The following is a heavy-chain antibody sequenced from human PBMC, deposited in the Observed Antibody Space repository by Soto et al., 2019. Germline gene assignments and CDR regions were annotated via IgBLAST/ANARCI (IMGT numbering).Heavy chain of an antibody. CDR2: INPNSGGT. CDR1: RYTFTGYY. J-gene: IGHJ5*02. CDR3: ARDRTRNWFDP. Sequence: ASVKVSWKASRYTFTGYYIHWVRQAPGQGLEWMGWINPNSGGTNYAQKFQGRVTMTRDTSISTAYMELSRLRSDDTAVYYCARDRTRNWFDPWGQGTLVTVSS. V-gene: IGHV1-2*02.